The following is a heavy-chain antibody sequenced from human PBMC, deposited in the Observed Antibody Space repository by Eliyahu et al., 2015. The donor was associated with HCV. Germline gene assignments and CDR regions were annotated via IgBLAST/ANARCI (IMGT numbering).Heavy chain of an antibody. CDR1: GXXFSXYG. V-gene: IGHV3-33*01. D-gene: IGHD6-13*01. CDR3: ARERGQQLGHDAFDI. Sequence: QVQLVESGGGVVQPGXSLRLSCAASGXXFSXYGMHWVRQAPGKGLEWVAIIWYDGSNKYYADSVKGRFTISRDNSKNTLYLQMNSLRAEDTAVYYCARERGQQLGHDAFDIWGQGTMVTVSS. J-gene: IGHJ3*02. CDR2: IWYDGSNK.